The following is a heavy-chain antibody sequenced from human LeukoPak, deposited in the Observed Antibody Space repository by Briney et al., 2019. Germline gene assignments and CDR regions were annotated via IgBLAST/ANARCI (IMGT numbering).Heavy chain of an antibody. V-gene: IGHV4-59*12. CDR1: GASISSYY. Sequence: SETLSLTCTVSGASISSYYWSWIRQPPGKGLEWIGYIYYSGSANYNPSLKSRVSLSVDTSKNQFSLKLSSVTAADTAVYYCARRSSWHPFDYWGQGTLVTVSS. CDR2: IYYSGSA. CDR3: ARRSSWHPFDY. J-gene: IGHJ4*02. D-gene: IGHD6-13*01.